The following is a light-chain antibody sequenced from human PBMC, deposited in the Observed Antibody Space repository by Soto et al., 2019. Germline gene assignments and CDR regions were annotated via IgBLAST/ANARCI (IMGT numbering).Light chain of an antibody. V-gene: IGKV3-15*01. CDR1: QSVSTD. CDR3: QRYNNWPLT. J-gene: IGKJ4*01. Sequence: EIVMTQSPVTLSVSPGERATLSCRASQSVSTDLAWYQQKPGQAPRLLIYSASTGATGIPARFSASGSGTEFTLTISSLQSEDFAVYYCQRYNNWPLTFGGGTKVESK. CDR2: SAS.